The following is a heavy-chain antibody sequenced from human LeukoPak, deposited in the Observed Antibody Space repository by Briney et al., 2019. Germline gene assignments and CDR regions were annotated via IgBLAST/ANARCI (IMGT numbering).Heavy chain of an antibody. V-gene: IGHV3-21*01. CDR2: ISSSSSYI. CDR1: GFTFSSYS. CDR3: ARANSGDGECFDY. D-gene: IGHD7-27*01. Sequence: GGSLRLSCAASGFTFSSYSMNWVRQAPGKGLEWVSSISSSSSYIYYADSVKGRFTISRDNAKNSLYLQMNSLRAEDTAVYYCARANSGDGECFDYWGQGTLVTVSS. J-gene: IGHJ4*02.